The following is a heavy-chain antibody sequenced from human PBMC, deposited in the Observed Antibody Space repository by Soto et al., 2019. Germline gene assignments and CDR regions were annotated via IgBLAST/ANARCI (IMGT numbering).Heavy chain of an antibody. D-gene: IGHD2-8*01. CDR1: GYTFTSYG. V-gene: IGHV1-18*01. J-gene: IGHJ6*03. CDR2: ISAYNGNT. Sequence: ASVKVSCKASGYTFTSYGISWVRQAPGQGLEWMGWISAYNGNTNYAQKLQGRVTMTTDTSTSTAYMELRSLRSDDTAVYYCARDRDIGLMVGYYYYYYMDVWGKGTTVTVSS. CDR3: ARDRDIGLMVGYYYYYYMDV.